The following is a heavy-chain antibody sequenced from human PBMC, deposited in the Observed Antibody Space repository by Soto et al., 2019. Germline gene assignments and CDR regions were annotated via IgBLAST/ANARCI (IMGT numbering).Heavy chain of an antibody. CDR3: ARDRDYCSSTSCSASGWFDP. CDR2: ISAYNGNT. D-gene: IGHD2-2*01. J-gene: IGHJ5*02. Sequence: SVKVSCKASGYTFTSYGISWGRQAPVQGLEWMGWISAYNGNTNYAQKLQGRVTMTTDTSTSTAYMELRSLRSDDTAVYYCARDRDYCSSTSCSASGWFDPWGQGTLVTVSS. V-gene: IGHV1-18*01. CDR1: GYTFTSYG.